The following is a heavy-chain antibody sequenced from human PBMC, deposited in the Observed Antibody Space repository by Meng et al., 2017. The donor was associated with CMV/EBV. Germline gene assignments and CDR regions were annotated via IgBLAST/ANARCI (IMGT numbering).Heavy chain of an antibody. J-gene: IGHJ4*02. CDR3: ARKGIGYCFDY. D-gene: IGHD2-15*01. CDR1: GFRVRSND. CDR2: IYSGGST. V-gene: IGHV3-53*01. Sequence: RACADCGFRVRSNDMSLVRQAPGKGVEWVSVIYSGGSTYYADSVKGRFTISRDNSKNTLYLQMNSLRAEDTAVYYCARKGIGYCFDYWGQGTLVTRLL.